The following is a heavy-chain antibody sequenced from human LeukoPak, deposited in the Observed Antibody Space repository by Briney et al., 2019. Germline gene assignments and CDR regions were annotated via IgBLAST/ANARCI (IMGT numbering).Heavy chain of an antibody. CDR1: GGSVSDYY. CDR2: IYYTGST. D-gene: IGHD3-10*01. J-gene: IGHJ3*02. V-gene: IGHV4-59*02. Sequence: SETLSLTCTISGGSVSDYYWSWIRQSPGKGLEWIGYIYYTGSTTYNPSLKSRVTISADTSKNQFSLKLSSVTAADTAVYYCARHRVYGSGSRPFDAFDIWGQGTMVTVSS. CDR3: ARHRVYGSGSRPFDAFDI.